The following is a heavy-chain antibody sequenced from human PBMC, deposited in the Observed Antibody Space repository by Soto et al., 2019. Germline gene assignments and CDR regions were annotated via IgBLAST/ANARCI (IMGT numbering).Heavy chain of an antibody. Sequence: SVKVSCKDSGGTFSSYAISWVRQAPGQGLEWMGGIIPIFGTANYAQKFQGRVTITADESTSTAYMELSSLRSEDTAVYYCARGYLAGYYYGMDVWGQGTTVTVSS. J-gene: IGHJ6*02. CDR1: GGTFSSYA. CDR3: ARGYLAGYYYGMDV. CDR2: IIPIFGTA. D-gene: IGHD1-1*01. V-gene: IGHV1-69*13.